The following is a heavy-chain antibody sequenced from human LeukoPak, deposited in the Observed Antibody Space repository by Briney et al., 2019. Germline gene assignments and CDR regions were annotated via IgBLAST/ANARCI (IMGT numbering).Heavy chain of an antibody. CDR1: GFTFGSHA. CDR3: GKTTVGYSSGQKPAWPVDY. V-gene: IGHV3-23*01. Sequence: GGSLTLSCEASGFTFGSHAMYWVRQAPGKGLEWVAGIFGSGGSPHYADPVKGRFTISRDNSLNTVYLQINGLRAEDTAVYYCGKTTVGYSSGQKPAWPVDYWGQGTLVTVSS. D-gene: IGHD5-18*01. CDR2: IFGSGGSP. J-gene: IGHJ4*02.